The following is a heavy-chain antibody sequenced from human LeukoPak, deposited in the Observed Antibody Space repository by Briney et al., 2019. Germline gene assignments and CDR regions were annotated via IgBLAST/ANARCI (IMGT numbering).Heavy chain of an antibody. Sequence: GGSLRLSWSASGFTFSSYTMRWVRQAPGKGLEWVAVISYDGSNKYYADSVKGRFTITRGNSKNTLYLQMNSLRAEDTAVYYCARDRPVSHWGQGTLVTVSS. CDR1: GFTFSSYT. V-gene: IGHV3-30-3*01. D-gene: IGHD6-6*01. J-gene: IGHJ4*02. CDR2: ISYDGSNK. CDR3: ARDRPVSH.